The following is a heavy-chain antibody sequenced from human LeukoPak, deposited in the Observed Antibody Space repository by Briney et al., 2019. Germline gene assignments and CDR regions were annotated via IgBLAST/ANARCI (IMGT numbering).Heavy chain of an antibody. V-gene: IGHV3-30*02. D-gene: IGHD4/OR15-4a*01. Sequence: GGSLRLSCAASGFIFRNYGIHWVRQAPGKGLEWVAYIRNGGSNGGNIEYYTDSVKGRFIISRDNSKNSLYLQMNRLRVEDTAVYFCAKSRAPSADPDAFDVWGQGTMVTVSS. CDR3: AKSRAPSADPDAFDV. CDR1: GFIFRNYG. J-gene: IGHJ3*01. CDR2: IRNGGSNGGNIE.